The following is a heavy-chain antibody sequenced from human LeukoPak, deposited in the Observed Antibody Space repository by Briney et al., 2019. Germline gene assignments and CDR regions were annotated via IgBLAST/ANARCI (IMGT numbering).Heavy chain of an antibody. CDR2: INPNSGGT. D-gene: IGHD3-9*01. J-gene: IGHJ5*02. CDR1: GYTLTELS. Sequence: ASVKVSCKVSGYTLTELSMHWVRQAPGQGLEWMGWINPNSGGTNYAQKFQGRVTMTRDTSISTAYMELSRLRSDDTAVYYCARLPTGYAPWGQGTLVTVSS. CDR3: ARLPTGYAP. V-gene: IGHV1-2*02.